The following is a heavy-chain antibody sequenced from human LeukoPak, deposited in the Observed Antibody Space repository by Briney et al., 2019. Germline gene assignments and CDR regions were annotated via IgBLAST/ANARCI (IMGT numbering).Heavy chain of an antibody. J-gene: IGHJ2*01. D-gene: IGHD3-22*01. CDR3: ARDRDSSGLRDFDL. Sequence: SETLSLTCTVSGGSINSYYWSWIRQPPGKGLEWIGYIYYSGNTNYNPSLKSRVSISVDTSKNQLSLQLSSVTAADTAVYYCARDRDSSGLRDFDLWGRGTLVTVSA. CDR2: IYYSGNT. V-gene: IGHV4-59*01. CDR1: GGSINSYY.